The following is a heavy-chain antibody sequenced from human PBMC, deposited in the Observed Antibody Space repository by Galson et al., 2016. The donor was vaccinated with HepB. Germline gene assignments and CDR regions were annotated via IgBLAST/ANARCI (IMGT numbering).Heavy chain of an antibody. Sequence: PALVKPTQTLTVTCTFSGFSLTTSGVGVGWIRQPPGKALAWLALIYWNDDTRYSPSLKSRLTIAKDTSRNQVVLTMTNMDPVDTATYYCVHRGEYVYDTNDCPLCFDNWSQGTLVTGSS. CDR3: VHRGEYVYDTNDCPLCFDN. D-gene: IGHD2-8*01. J-gene: IGHJ4*02. CDR1: GFSLTTSGVG. CDR2: IYWNDDT. V-gene: IGHV2-5*01.